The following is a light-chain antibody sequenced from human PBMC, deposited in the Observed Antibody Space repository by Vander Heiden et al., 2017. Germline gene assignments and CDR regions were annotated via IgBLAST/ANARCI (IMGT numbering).Light chain of an antibody. CDR2: LGS. CDR3: KLSLQAPLA. Sequence: DIVSPQSPLSLPVTPGEPASISCRSSQSLLHSNGYNSLDRYLHKPGLSPQLLIYLGSNRSSGVPDRFNGRGPRTHFTLKIMSMIAADVGVYYCKLSLQAPLAFGQGTKMDIK. CDR1: QSLLHSNGYNS. V-gene: IGKV2-28*01. J-gene: IGKJ2*01.